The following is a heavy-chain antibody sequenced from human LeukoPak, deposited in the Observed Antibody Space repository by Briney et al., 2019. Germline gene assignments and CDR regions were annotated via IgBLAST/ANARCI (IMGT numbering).Heavy chain of an antibody. CDR3: ANDMGYCSSTSCIDYYYYYGMDV. Sequence: GGSLRLSCAASGFTFDDYAMHWVRQAPGKGLEWVSGISWNSGSIGYADSVKGRFTISRDNAKNSLYLQMNSLRAEDTALYYCANDMGYCSSTSCIDYYYYYGMDVWGQGTTVTVSS. CDR2: ISWNSGSI. D-gene: IGHD2-2*01. J-gene: IGHJ6*02. V-gene: IGHV3-9*01. CDR1: GFTFDDYA.